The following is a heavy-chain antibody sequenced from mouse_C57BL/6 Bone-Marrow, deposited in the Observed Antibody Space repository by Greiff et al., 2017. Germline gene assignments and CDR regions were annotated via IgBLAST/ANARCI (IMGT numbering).Heavy chain of an antibody. V-gene: IGHV1-81*01. CDR2: IYPRSGNT. CDR1: GYTFSSSG. Sequence: QVQLQQSGAELARPGASVKLSCKASGYTFSSSGISWVKQSTGQGLEWIGEIYPRSGNTYYNEKFKGTATLYADKCSSTAYMELRSLTSEDSAVSFCAYYGYFDVWGTGTTVTVSS. CDR3: AYYGYFDV. J-gene: IGHJ1*03.